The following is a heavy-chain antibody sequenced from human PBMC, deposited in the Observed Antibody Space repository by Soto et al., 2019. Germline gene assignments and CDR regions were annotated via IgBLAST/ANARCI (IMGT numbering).Heavy chain of an antibody. CDR1: GGTFSSYT. D-gene: IGHD6-6*01. CDR3: ASIVSSSSYYYYYMDV. V-gene: IGHV1-69*02. Sequence: QVQLVQSGAEVKKPGSSVKVSCKASGGTFSSYTISWVRQAPGQGLEWMGRIIPILGIANYAQKFQGRVTITADKYTSTADMELRSLRSGDMAVDYCASIVSSSSYYYYYMDVWGKGTTVTVSS. J-gene: IGHJ6*03. CDR2: IIPILGIA.